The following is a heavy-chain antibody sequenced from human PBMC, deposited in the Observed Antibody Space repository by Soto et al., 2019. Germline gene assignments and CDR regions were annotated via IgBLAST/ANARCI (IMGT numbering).Heavy chain of an antibody. CDR3: ARSPRGVGPEDS. Sequence: PGGSLRLSCEASGFIFNDDYMDWVRQAPGKGLEWVGRIRDKTNSYTTEHAASVKGRFTISRDDSKNSLYLQMNSLKTEDTAVYYCARSPRGVGPEDSWGQGTLVTVSS. V-gene: IGHV3-72*01. D-gene: IGHD3-10*01. J-gene: IGHJ5*02. CDR1: GFIFNDDY. CDR2: IRDKTNSYTT.